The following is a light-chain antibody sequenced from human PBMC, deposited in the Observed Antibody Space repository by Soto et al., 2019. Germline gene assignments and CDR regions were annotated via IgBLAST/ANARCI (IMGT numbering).Light chain of an antibody. CDR1: QSVSSW. CDR3: QQYNSYWT. J-gene: IGKJ1*01. CDR2: KAS. V-gene: IGKV1-5*03. Sequence: DIQVTQSPSTLSASVGDRDTITCRASQSVSSWLAWYQQKPGKAPKLLIYKASSLESGVPSRFSGSGSGTEFTLTISSLQPDDFATYYCQQYNSYWTFGQGTKVEMK.